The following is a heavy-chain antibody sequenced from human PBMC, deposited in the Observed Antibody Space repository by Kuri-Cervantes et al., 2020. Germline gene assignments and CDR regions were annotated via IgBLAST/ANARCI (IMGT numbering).Heavy chain of an antibody. CDR1: GGSISSGDYY. J-gene: IGHJ4*02. CDR2: VYYSGST. CDR3: AGGGGGDGYNFNY. Sequence: LRLSCTVFGGSISSGDYYWSWIRQPPGKGLEWIGYVYYSGSTYYNPSLKSRVTISVDTSKNQLFVKLSSVTAADTAVDYCAGGGGGDGYNFNYWGQGTLVTVSS. D-gene: IGHD5-24*01. V-gene: IGHV4-30-4*08.